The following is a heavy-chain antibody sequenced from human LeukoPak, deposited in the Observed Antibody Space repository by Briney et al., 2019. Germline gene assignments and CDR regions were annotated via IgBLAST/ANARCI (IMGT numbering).Heavy chain of an antibody. CDR2: ISSSSSTI. D-gene: IGHD6-19*01. Sequence: PGGSLRLSCAASGFTFSSYSMNWVRQAPGKGLEWVSYISSSSSTIYYADSVKGRFTISRDNAKNSLYLQMNSLRAEDTAVYYCARVEGIAVAGTSFDYWGQGTLVTVSS. CDR1: GFTFSSYS. J-gene: IGHJ4*02. CDR3: ARVEGIAVAGTSFDY. V-gene: IGHV3-48*01.